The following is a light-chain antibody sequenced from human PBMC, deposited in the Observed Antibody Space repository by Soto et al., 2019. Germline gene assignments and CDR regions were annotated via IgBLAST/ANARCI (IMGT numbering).Light chain of an antibody. CDR3: QQYNNWPPWT. V-gene: IGKV3-15*01. Sequence: EIVMTQSPATLSVSPGERATLSCRASQSVSSNLAWYQQKPGQAPRLLIYGASTRDTGIPARFSGSGSGTEFTLTISSLQPEDFAVYYCQQYNNWPPWTFGQGTKVDIK. CDR1: QSVSSN. J-gene: IGKJ1*01. CDR2: GAS.